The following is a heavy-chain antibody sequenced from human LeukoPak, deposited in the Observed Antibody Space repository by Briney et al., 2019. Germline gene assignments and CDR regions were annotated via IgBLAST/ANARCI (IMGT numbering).Heavy chain of an antibody. Sequence: GGSLRLSCTASGFTFGDYAMSWVRQAPGKGLEWVGFIRSKAYGGTTEYAASVKGRFTISRDDSKSIAYQQMNSLKTEDTAVYYCTRGGGKATSDYWGQGTLVTVSS. CDR3: TRGGGKATSDY. J-gene: IGHJ4*02. V-gene: IGHV3-49*04. D-gene: IGHD5-24*01. CDR1: GFTFGDYA. CDR2: IRSKAYGGTT.